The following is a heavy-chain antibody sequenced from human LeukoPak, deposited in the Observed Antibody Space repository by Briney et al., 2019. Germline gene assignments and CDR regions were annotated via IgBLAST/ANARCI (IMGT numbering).Heavy chain of an antibody. CDR2: INAGNGNT. Sequence: ASVKVSCKASGGTFSSYAISWVRQAPGQRLEWMGWINAGNGNTKYSQKFQGRVTITRDTSASTAYMELSSLRSEDTAVYYCARSAHIVGATSFDYWGQGTLVTVSS. J-gene: IGHJ4*02. CDR3: ARSAHIVGATSFDY. D-gene: IGHD1-26*01. V-gene: IGHV1-3*01. CDR1: GGTFSSYA.